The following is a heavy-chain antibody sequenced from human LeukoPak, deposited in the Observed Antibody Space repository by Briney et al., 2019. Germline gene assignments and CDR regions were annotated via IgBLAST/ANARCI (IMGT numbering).Heavy chain of an antibody. CDR1: GFTFSNSW. V-gene: IGHV3-7*01. D-gene: IGHD3-16*01. CDR2: MKPDGSEK. CDR3: ARPRWGD. Sequence: GGSLRLSCAASGFTFSNSWMSWARQAPGKGLEWVANMKPDGSEKYYVDSVKGRFTISRDNAKKSLYLQMNNLRAEDTAVYYCARPRWGDWGQGTLVTVSS. J-gene: IGHJ4*02.